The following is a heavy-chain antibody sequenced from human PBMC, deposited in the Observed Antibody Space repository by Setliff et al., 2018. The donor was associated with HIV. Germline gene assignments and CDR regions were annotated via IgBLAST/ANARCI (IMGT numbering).Heavy chain of an antibody. CDR1: GYTFSDYF. D-gene: IGHD6-19*01. CDR3: ARVPYRSAWFSGGHDAFDI. Sequence: ASVKVSCKASGYTFSDYFIHWVRQAPGQGLEWMGWIHPNRGGTNYAQKFQGRVAMTTETATSTAYMEMRSLRSDDTAVYFCARVPYRSAWFSGGHDAFDIWGQGTMVTV. CDR2: IHPNRGGT. J-gene: IGHJ3*02. V-gene: IGHV1-2*02.